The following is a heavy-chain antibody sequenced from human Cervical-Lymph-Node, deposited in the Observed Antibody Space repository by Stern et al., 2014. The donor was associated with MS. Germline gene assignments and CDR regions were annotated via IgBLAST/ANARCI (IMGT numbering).Heavy chain of an antibody. CDR3: ARGPSADYGDYLFNAFDL. J-gene: IGHJ3*01. CDR1: GFKFRTYA. V-gene: IGHV3-30*01. D-gene: IGHD4-17*01. CDR2: TSYDGSRA. Sequence: VQLLESGGGVVQPGRSLRLSCAASGFKFRTYAMHWVRQAPGKGLEWVAVTSYDGSRADYADSVRGRFTISRDNSKNLLYVQMNSLRGGDTAVYYCARGPSADYGDYLFNAFDLWGQGTLVTVSS.